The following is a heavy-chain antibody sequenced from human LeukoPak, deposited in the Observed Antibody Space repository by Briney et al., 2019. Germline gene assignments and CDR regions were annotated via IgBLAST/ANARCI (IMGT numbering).Heavy chain of an antibody. CDR1: GFTFRDYT. J-gene: IGHJ4*02. Sequence: PGGSRRLSCAASGFTFRDYTMNWVRQAPGKGLEWVSAISKSGTYIKYADSVKGRFTVSRDNAKNSLFLQMNSLRVEGTAVYYCAREVVIVVEPAANTIDYWGQGTRVTVSS. CDR2: ISKSGTYI. CDR3: AREVVIVVEPAANTIDY. V-gene: IGHV3-21*01. D-gene: IGHD2-2*01.